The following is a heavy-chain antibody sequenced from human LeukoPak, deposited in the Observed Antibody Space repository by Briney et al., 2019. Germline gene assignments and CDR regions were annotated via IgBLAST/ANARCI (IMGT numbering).Heavy chain of an antibody. J-gene: IGHJ2*01. Sequence: KSSETLSLTCTVSDGSITSYYWNWIRQPPGKGLEWIGNIYNSGSTDYNPSLKSRVTISVNLSKNQISLKLTSVTAADTAVYYCPRDKGPYWYFDLWGRGTLVTVSS. CDR3: PRDKGPYWYFDL. CDR1: DGSITSYY. CDR2: IYNSGST. V-gene: IGHV4-59*01.